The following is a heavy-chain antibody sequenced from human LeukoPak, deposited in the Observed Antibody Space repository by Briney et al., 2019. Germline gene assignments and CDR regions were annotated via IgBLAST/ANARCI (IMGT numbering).Heavy chain of an antibody. CDR1: GFTFSSYW. V-gene: IGHV3-7*01. D-gene: IGHD3-10*01. Sequence: GGSLRLSCAASGFTFSSYWMSWVRQAPGKGLEWVANIKQDGSEKYYVDSVKGRFTISRDNAKNSLYLQMNSLRAEDTAVYYCARRVLLPYYYYMDVWGKGTTVTISS. J-gene: IGHJ6*03. CDR2: IKQDGSEK. CDR3: ARRVLLPYYYYMDV.